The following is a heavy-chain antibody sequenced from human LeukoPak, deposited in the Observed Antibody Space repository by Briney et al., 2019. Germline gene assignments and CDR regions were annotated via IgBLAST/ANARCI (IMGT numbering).Heavy chain of an antibody. CDR2: ISISGGST. CDR3: AKGIQWELPLEY. D-gene: IGHD1-26*01. CDR1: GFTFSSYA. J-gene: IGHJ4*02. Sequence: GGSLRLSCAASGFTFSSYAMSWVRQAPGKGLEWVSDISISGGSTYYAGSVKGRFTISRDKSKNTLYLQMNTLRAEDTAIYYCAKGIQWELPLEYWGQGTLVTVSS. V-gene: IGHV3-23*01.